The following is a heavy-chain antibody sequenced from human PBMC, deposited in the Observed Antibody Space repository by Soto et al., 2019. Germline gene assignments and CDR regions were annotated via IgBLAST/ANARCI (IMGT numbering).Heavy chain of an antibody. D-gene: IGHD2-21*02. CDR3: ATPPWRADCNWVYFDL. CDR1: GFTFSSYA. Sequence: QVQLVESGGGVVQPGRSLRLSCAASGFTFSSYAMHWVRQAPGKGLEWVAVISYDGSNKYYTDSVKGRFTISRDNSKNSLFLQINSLRAEDTAVYYCATPPWRADCNWVYFDLWGRGTLFTVSS. V-gene: IGHV3-30-3*01. CDR2: ISYDGSNK. J-gene: IGHJ2*01.